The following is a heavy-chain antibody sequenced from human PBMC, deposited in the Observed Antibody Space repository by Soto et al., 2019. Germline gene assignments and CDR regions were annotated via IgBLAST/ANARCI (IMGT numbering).Heavy chain of an antibody. J-gene: IGHJ4*02. D-gene: IGHD2-15*01. CDR1: GFTFSSYW. CDR2: INTDGSST. V-gene: IGHV3-74*03. CDR3: VRGLGGPNTALDS. Sequence: EVQLVQSGEVLVQPGGSLRLSCAASGFTFSSYWMHWVRQAPGKGLVWVSRINTDGSSTTYADSVKGRFTISRVNARNTLYLEMNSTRAADTSVYYCVRGLGGPNTALDSWGKGTLVTVSS.